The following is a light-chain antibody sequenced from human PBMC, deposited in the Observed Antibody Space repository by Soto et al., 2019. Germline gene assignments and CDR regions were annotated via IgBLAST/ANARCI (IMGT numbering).Light chain of an antibody. J-gene: IGLJ2*01. Sequence: QSALTQPASVSGSPGQSITLSCTGTSSDIGGYDYVSWYQRHPGKAPKLIIYDVNNRPSGVSNRFSGSKSGNTASLTISGLQDEYAADYYCTSYASGSSHVVFGGGTQLTVL. CDR2: DVN. V-gene: IGLV2-14*01. CDR1: SSDIGGYDY. CDR3: TSYASGSSHVV.